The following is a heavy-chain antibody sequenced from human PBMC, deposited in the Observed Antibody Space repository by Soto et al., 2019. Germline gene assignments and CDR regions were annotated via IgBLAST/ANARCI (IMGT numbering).Heavy chain of an antibody. J-gene: IGHJ3*02. CDR2: IKQDGTEK. CDR1: GFTFSRYW. Sequence: GGSLRLSCAASGFTFSRYWMNWVRQAPGKGLEWVANIKQDGTEKNYVDSVKGRFTISRDNARKSLYLQMDSLRAEDTAVYFCARADTTMINGMDSFDIWGQGTMVTVSS. D-gene: IGHD5-18*01. CDR3: ARADTTMINGMDSFDI. V-gene: IGHV3-7*01.